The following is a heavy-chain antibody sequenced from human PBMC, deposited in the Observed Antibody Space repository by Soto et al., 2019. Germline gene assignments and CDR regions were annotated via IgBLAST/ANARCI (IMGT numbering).Heavy chain of an antibody. CDR1: GFTFSSYA. CDR2: ISGSGGST. J-gene: IGHJ4*02. CDR3: AKGLSSGYSYGSDY. V-gene: IGHV3-23*01. Sequence: GGSLRLSCAASGFTFSSYAMSWVRQAPGKGLEWVSAISGSGGSTYYADSVKGRFTISRDNSKNTLYLQMNSLRAEDTAVYYCAKGLSSGYSYGSDYWGQGTLVTVSS. D-gene: IGHD5-18*01.